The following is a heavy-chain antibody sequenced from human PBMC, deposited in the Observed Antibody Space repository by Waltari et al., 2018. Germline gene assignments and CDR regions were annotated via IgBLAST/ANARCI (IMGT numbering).Heavy chain of an antibody. J-gene: IGHJ6*02. V-gene: IGHV4-34*01. CDR1: GGSFSGYY. Sequence: QVQLQQWGAGLLKPSETLSLTCAVYGGSFSGYYWSWIRQPPGKGLEWIWEINHSGSTNYNPSLKSRGTISGDTSKNQVSLKLSSVTAADTAVYYCARGRIAAAGNYYYYYYGMDVWGQGTTVTVSS. CDR2: INHSGST. D-gene: IGHD6-13*01. CDR3: ARGRIAAAGNYYYYYYGMDV.